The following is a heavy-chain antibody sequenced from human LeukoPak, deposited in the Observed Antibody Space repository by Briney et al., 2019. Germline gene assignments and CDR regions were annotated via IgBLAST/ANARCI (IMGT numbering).Heavy chain of an antibody. J-gene: IGHJ4*02. D-gene: IGHD5-24*01. CDR2: ISSNGGSA. V-gene: IGHV3-64D*06. CDR1: GFTFSSYV. Sequence: PGGSLRLSCSASGFTFSSYVMHWVRQAPGKGLEYVSAISSNGGSAYYADSVKGRFAISRDNSKNTLYLQMSSPRPEDTAVYCCVKGGDGYTQGYYFDYWGQGTLVTVSS. CDR3: VKGGDGYTQGYYFDY.